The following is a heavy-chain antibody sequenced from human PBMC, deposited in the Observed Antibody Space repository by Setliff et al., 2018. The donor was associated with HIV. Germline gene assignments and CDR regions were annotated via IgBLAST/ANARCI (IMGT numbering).Heavy chain of an antibody. J-gene: IGHJ4*02. V-gene: IGHV3-7*03. CDR3: AKFFGGYGDYMGFDY. D-gene: IGHD4-17*01. CDR2: IKSDGTEK. Sequence: GGSLRLSCIASGFSFNNYYMTWVRQAPGKGLEWVGNIKSDGTEKNYADSVRGRFTISRDNTKNTLYLQMNSLRAEDTAVYYCAKFFGGYGDYMGFDYWGQGTLVTVSS. CDR1: GFSFNNYY.